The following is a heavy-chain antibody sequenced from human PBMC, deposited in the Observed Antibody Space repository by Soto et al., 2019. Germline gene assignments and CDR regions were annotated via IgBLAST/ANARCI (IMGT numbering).Heavy chain of an antibody. J-gene: IGHJ6*02. CDR1: GFTFSSYG. Sequence: QVQLVESGGGVVQPGRSLRLSCAASGFTFSSYGMHWVRQAPGKGRAWVAVIWYDGRNKWYADSVNGRFTISRDNSKNTLNLQSNSLRAEYTAVYSCARDRGYSGYDSPRYYDGMDVWGQGTTVTVSS. V-gene: IGHV3-33*01. D-gene: IGHD5-12*01. CDR3: ARDRGYSGYDSPRYYDGMDV. CDR2: IWYDGRNK.